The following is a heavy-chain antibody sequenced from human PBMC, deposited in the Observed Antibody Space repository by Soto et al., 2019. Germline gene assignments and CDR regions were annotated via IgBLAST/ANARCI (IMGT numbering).Heavy chain of an antibody. CDR3: ASATVTTPSFDY. V-gene: IGHV3-30-3*01. CDR1: GFTFSSYA. J-gene: IGHJ4*02. Sequence: QVQLVESGGGVVQPGRSLRLSCAASGFTFSSYAMHWVRQAPGKGLEWVAVISYDGSNKYYADSVKGRFTISRDNSKNTRYLQMNSLRAEDTAVYYCASATVTTPSFDYWGQGTLVIVSS. D-gene: IGHD4-17*01. CDR2: ISYDGSNK.